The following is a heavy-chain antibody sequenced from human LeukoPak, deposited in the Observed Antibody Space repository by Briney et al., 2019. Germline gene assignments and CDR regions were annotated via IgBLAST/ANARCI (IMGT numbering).Heavy chain of an antibody. CDR1: GASINNNF. CDR3: ARHRDYYDT. V-gene: IGHV4-59*08. Sequence: SETLSLTCTVSGASINNNFWTWIRQPPGKGLEWIGYIYSSGSANYNPSLKSRVIISGDTSKNQISLNLTSVTAADTAVYFCARHRDYYDTWGHGTLVTVSA. J-gene: IGHJ4*01. CDR2: IYSSGSA. D-gene: IGHD3-22*01.